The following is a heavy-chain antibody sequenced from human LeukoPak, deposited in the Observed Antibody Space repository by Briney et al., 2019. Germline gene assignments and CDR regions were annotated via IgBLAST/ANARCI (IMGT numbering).Heavy chain of an antibody. J-gene: IGHJ6*04. CDR3: ARGPPTPRDYYYGMDV. CDR1: GFTFGSYA. CDR2: ISYDGSNK. Sequence: GRSLRLSCAASGFTFGSYAMHWVRQAPGKGLEWVAVISYDGSNKYYADSVEGRFTISRDNSKNTLYLQMNSLRAEDTAVYYCARGPPTPRDYYYGMDVWGKGTTVTVSS. V-gene: IGHV3-30*04.